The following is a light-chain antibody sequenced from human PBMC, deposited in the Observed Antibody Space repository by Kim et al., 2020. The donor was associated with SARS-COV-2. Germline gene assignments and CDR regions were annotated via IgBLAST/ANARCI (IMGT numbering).Light chain of an antibody. J-gene: IGLJ3*02. CDR2: GNS. CDR3: QSYDSSLSGSV. Sequence: QVVTRSCPGSSANIGAVYDVHWYQQLPGTAPKLLIYGNSNRPSGVPDRFSGSKSGTSASLAITGLQAEDEADYYCQSYDSSLSGSVFGGGTQLTVL. CDR1: SANIGAVYD. V-gene: IGLV1-40*01.